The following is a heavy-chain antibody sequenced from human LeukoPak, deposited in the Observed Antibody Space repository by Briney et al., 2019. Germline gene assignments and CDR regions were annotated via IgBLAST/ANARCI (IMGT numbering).Heavy chain of an antibody. CDR1: GGSISSGSYY. CDR2: IYTSGST. V-gene: IGHV4-61*02. D-gene: IGHD3-22*01. CDR3: ARGYYDSSGYYSTKPAGYYYYYMDV. Sequence: SETLSLTCTVSGGSISSGSYYWSWIRQPAGKGLEWIGRIYTSGSTNYNPSLKSRVTISVDTSKNQFSLKLSSVTAADTAVYYCARGYYDSSGYYSTKPAGYYYYYMDVWGKGTTVTISS. J-gene: IGHJ6*03.